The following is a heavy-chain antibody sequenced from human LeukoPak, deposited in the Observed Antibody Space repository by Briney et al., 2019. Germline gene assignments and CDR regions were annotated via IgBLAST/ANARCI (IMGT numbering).Heavy chain of an antibody. D-gene: IGHD3-3*01. CDR2: ISSSSSYI. Sequence: GGSLRLSCAASGFTFSSYSMNWVRQAPGKGLEWVSSISSSSSYIYYADSVRGRFTISRDNAKNSLYLQMNSLRAEDTAVYYCARDLIFYDFWSGYYPTAFDIWGQGTMVTVSS. CDR3: ARDLIFYDFWSGYYPTAFDI. J-gene: IGHJ3*02. CDR1: GFTFSSYS. V-gene: IGHV3-21*01.